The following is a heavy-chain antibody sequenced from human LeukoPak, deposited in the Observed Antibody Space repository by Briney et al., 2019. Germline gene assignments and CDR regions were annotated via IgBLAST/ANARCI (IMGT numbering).Heavy chain of an antibody. D-gene: IGHD4-23*01. CDR2: IDWDDDK. V-gene: IGHV2-70*04. Sequence: SGPALVKPTQTLTLTCTFSGFSLSTSGMRVSWIRQPPGKALEWLARIDWDDDKFYSTPLKTRLTISKDTSKNQVVLTMTNMDPVDTATYYCARNLEATVVIGYWGQGTLVTVSS. J-gene: IGHJ4*02. CDR1: GFSLSTSGMR. CDR3: ARNLEATVVIGY.